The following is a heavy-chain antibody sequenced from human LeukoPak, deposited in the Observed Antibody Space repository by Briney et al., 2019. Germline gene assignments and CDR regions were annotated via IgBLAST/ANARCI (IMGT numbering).Heavy chain of an antibody. D-gene: IGHD6-19*01. Sequence: GGSLRLSCAASGFTFNNYGMHWVRQAPGKGLQWLGRIRSRVNNYATAYGASVKGRFTISRDDSKNTAYLQMNSLKTEDTAVYYCTRGGAAVAANENWGQGTLVTVSS. CDR1: GFTFNNYG. CDR2: IRSRVNNYAT. CDR3: TRGGAAVAANEN. V-gene: IGHV3-73*01. J-gene: IGHJ4*02.